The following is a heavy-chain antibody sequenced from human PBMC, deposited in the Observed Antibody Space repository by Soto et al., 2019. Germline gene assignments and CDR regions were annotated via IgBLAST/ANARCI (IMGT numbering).Heavy chain of an antibody. V-gene: IGHV3-66*01. Sequence: GGSLRLSCAASGFTVTSKYMNWVRQAPGKGLEWVSVIYGGGTTYYADSVKGRFTISRDNSKNTLFLQMNSLRAEDTAVYYCARGSSVAGTIFDYWGQGTLVTVSS. CDR2: IYGGGTT. CDR1: GFTVTSKY. D-gene: IGHD6-19*01. CDR3: ARGSSVAGTIFDY. J-gene: IGHJ4*02.